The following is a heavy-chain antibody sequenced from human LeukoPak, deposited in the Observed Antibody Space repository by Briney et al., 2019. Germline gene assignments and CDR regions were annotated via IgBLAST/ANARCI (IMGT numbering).Heavy chain of an antibody. CDR1: GGTFSSSG. CDR3: ASHCSSTSCYADYYYMDV. D-gene: IGHD2-2*01. J-gene: IGHJ6*03. Sequence: GASVKVSCKASGGTFSSSGISWVRQPPGQGLEWMGGIIPMIGTPNYARKFQGRVTITADESTSTAYMELSSLRSEDTAVYYCASHCSSTSCYADYYYMDVWGKGTTVTVSS. CDR2: IIPMIGTP. V-gene: IGHV1-69*13.